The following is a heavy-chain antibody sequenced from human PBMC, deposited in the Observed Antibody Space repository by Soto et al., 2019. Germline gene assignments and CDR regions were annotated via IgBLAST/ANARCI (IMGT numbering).Heavy chain of an antibody. D-gene: IGHD2-2*01. CDR2: IWYDGSNK. CDR3: ARSGIVVPAAPFDY. V-gene: IGHV3-33*01. J-gene: IGHJ4*02. Sequence: GGSLRLSCAASGFTFSSYGMHWVRQAPGKGLEWVAVIWYDGSNKYYADSVKGRFTISRDNSKNTLYLQMNSLRAEDTAVYYCARSGIVVPAAPFDYWGQGTLVTVSS. CDR1: GFTFSSYG.